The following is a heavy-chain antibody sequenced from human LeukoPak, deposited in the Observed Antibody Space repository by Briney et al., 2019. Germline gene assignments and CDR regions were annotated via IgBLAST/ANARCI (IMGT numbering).Heavy chain of an antibody. J-gene: IGHJ3*01. V-gene: IGHV4-4*09. CDR2: IYTSGST. D-gene: IGHD3-16*01. CDR3: AKLGDAFDL. CDR1: GGSITYYY. Sequence: SETLSLTCSVSGGSITYYYCNWIRQAPGKGLEWIGYIYTSGSTNYNPSLKSRVTMSVDTSNNQVSLKLSSVTAADTAVYYCAKLGDAFDLWGQGTMVTVSS.